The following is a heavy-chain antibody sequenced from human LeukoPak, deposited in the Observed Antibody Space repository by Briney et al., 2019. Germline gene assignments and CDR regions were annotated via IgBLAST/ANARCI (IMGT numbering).Heavy chain of an antibody. D-gene: IGHD2-2*01. Sequence: PSETLSLTCTVSGGSISSSPYCWGWLRQPPGKGLEWIGTIYYRGSTYSNPSLNSRVTISLDTSKNQFSLRLRSVTAADTALYYCARHYLSDGILSTFDPWGQGTLVTVSS. CDR1: GGSISSSPYC. CDR2: IYYRGST. CDR3: ARHYLSDGILSTFDP. J-gene: IGHJ5*02. V-gene: IGHV4-39*01.